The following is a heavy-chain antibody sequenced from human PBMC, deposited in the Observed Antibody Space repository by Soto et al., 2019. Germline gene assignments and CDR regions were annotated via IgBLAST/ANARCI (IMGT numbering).Heavy chain of an antibody. CDR3: ASGGDSSGYYYLAKKSRIDY. Sequence: QVQLVQSGAEVKKPGASVKVSCKASGYTFTSYYMHWVRQAPGQGLEWMGIINPSGGSTSYAQKFQGRVNMTRDTSTSTVYMELSSLRSEDTAVYYCASGGDSSGYYYLAKKSRIDYWGQGTLVTVSS. J-gene: IGHJ4*02. CDR1: GYTFTSYY. V-gene: IGHV1-46*01. CDR2: INPSGGST. D-gene: IGHD3-22*01.